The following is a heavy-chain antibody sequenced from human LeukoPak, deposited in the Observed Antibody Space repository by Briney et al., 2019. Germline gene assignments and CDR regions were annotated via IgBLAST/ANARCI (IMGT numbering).Heavy chain of an antibody. CDR2: ISPNSGGT. D-gene: IGHD1-26*01. V-gene: IGHV1-2*02. CDR1: GYTFTSYG. CDR3: ARGRRILVGDTNAGDFFDY. Sequence: ASVKVSCKASGYTFTSYGISWVRQAPGQGLEWMGWISPNSGGTHYAQKFQGRVTMTRDTSISTAYMELSRLKSDDTAVYYCARGRRILVGDTNAGDFFDYWGQGTLVTVSS. J-gene: IGHJ4*02.